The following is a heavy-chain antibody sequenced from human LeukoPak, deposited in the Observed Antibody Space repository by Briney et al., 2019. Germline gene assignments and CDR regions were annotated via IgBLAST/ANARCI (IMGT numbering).Heavy chain of an antibody. J-gene: IGHJ4*02. CDR1: GYSISSGYY. Sequence: SETLSLTCTVSGYSISSGYYWGWIRQPPGKGLEWIGSIYHSGSTYYNPSLKSRVTISVDTSKNQFSLKLSSVTAADTAVYYCARVMVATIMGDYFFDYWGQGTLVTVSS. CDR3: ARVMVATIMGDYFFDY. CDR2: IYHSGST. V-gene: IGHV4-38-2*02. D-gene: IGHD5-12*01.